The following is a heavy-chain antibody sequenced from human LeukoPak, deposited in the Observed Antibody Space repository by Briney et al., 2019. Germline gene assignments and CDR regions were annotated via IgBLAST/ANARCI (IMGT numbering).Heavy chain of an antibody. CDR2: IYYSGST. V-gene: IGHV4-59*01. D-gene: IGHD3-22*01. CDR1: GGSISSYY. Sequence: PSETLSLTCTVSGGSISSYYWSWIRQPPGKGLEWIGYIYYSGSTNYNPSLKSRVTISVDTSKNQFSLKLSSVTAADTAVYYCARARYYYDSSGYYLVAFDIWGQGTMVTASS. J-gene: IGHJ3*02. CDR3: ARARYYYDSSGYYLVAFDI.